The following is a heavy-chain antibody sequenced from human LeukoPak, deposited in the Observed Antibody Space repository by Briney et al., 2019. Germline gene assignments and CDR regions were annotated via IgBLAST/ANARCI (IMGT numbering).Heavy chain of an antibody. J-gene: IGHJ4*02. V-gene: IGHV3-7*01. CDR2: IKQDGSEE. D-gene: IGHD5-12*01. CDR3: ARLQWLRLTYFDY. Sequence: PGGSLRLSCAASGFTFSSYWMSWVRQAPGKGLEWVANIKQDGSEEYYVDSVKGRFTISRDNAKNSLYLQMNSLRAEDTAVYYCARLQWLRLTYFDYWGQGTLVTVSS. CDR1: GFTFSSYW.